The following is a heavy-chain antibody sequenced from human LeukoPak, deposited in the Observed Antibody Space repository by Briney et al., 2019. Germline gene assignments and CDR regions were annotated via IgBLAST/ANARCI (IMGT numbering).Heavy chain of an antibody. V-gene: IGHV3-30*03. CDR3: ARSTSSVISSAIHGWFDS. CDR2: ISHDAETQ. J-gene: IGHJ5*01. Sequence: GGSLRLSCAASGFTFSGKAMHWVRQAPGKGLEWMAVISHDAETQYYSDSLKGQLTISRDNAKNTLYLEMNSLRPEDTAVYYCARSTSSVISSAIHGWFDSWGQGTLVTVSS. D-gene: IGHD2-21*01. CDR1: GFTFSGKA.